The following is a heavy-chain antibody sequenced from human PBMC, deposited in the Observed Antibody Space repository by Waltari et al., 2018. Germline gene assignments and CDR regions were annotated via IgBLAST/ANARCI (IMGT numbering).Heavy chain of an antibody. CDR1: GFTFSNAW. CDR3: TTEDRWFGESAIDY. CDR2: IKSKTDGGTT. V-gene: IGHV3-15*01. Sequence: EVQLVESGGGLVKPGGSLRLSCAASGFTFSNAWMSWVRQAHGKGLEWVGRIKSKTDGGTTDYAAPVKGRFTISRDDSKNTLYLQMNSLKTEDTAVYYCTTEDRWFGESAIDYWGQGTLVTVSS. J-gene: IGHJ4*02. D-gene: IGHD3-10*01.